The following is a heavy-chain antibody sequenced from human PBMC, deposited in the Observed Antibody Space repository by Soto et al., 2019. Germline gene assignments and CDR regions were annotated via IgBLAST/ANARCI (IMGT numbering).Heavy chain of an antibody. CDR1: GFTFSSYA. CDR3: AKVAYCGGDCYFHYFDY. Sequence: GGSLRLSCAASGFTFSSYAMSWVRQAPGKGLEWVSVIRGSGGTTYYADSVKGRFTISRDDSKNTLYLQMNSLRADDTAVYYCAKVAYCGGDCYFHYFDYWGQGTLVTVSS. V-gene: IGHV3-23*01. D-gene: IGHD2-21*01. CDR2: IRGSGGTT. J-gene: IGHJ4*02.